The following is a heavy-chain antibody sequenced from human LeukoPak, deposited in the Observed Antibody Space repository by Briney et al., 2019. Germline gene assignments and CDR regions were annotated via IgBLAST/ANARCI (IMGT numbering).Heavy chain of an antibody. CDR1: GFTFSSYA. D-gene: IGHD5-18*01. Sequence: PGGSLRLSCAASGFTFSSYAMSWVRQAPGKGLEWVSAISGSGGSTYYADSVKGRFTISRDNSKNTLYLQMNSLRAEDTAVYYCARGSGYSYGFTGRERTKSRLDYWGQGTLVTVSS. CDR2: ISGSGGST. J-gene: IGHJ4*02. V-gene: IGHV3-23*01. CDR3: ARGSGYSYGFTGRERTKSRLDY.